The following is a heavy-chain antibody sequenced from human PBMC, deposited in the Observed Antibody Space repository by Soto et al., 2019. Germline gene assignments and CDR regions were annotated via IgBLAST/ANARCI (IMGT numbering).Heavy chain of an antibody. V-gene: IGHV1-46*01. CDR2: IDPSGGVT. D-gene: IGHD2-2*01. J-gene: IGHJ6*02. Sequence: GASVKVSCKASGYTFTKFHIHWVRQAPGQGLEWMGMIDPSGGVTRDAQRFQGRITMTSDTSTSSVYMELRGLTSEDTAVYYCARDSLVVLGPIYYYYGMDVWGQGATVPVSS. CDR3: ARDSLVVLGPIYYYYGMDV. CDR1: GYTFTKFH.